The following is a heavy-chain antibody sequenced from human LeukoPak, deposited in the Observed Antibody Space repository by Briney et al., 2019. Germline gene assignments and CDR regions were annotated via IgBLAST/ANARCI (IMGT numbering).Heavy chain of an antibody. CDR3: ARVSGPSGRVFDY. D-gene: IGHD1-26*01. V-gene: IGHV4-31*03. Sequence: SETLSLTCTVSGGSISSGGYYWSWIRQHPGKGLEWIGYIYHTGSTYYNPSLKSRVTMSIDTSENQFSLKLSSVTAADTAVYYCARVSGPSGRVFDYGGRGPRVPVPS. CDR2: IYHTGST. CDR1: GGSISSGGYY. J-gene: IGHJ4*02.